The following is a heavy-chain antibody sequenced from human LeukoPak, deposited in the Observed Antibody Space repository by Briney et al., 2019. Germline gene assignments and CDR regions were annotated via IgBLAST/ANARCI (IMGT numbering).Heavy chain of an antibody. J-gene: IGHJ4*02. CDR2: IWYDGSNK. CDR3: ARASSGWYDY. Sequence: GRSLRLSCAASGFTFSSYGMHWVRQAPGKGLEWVAVIWYDGSNKYYADSVKGRFTISRDNSKNTLYLQMGSLRTEDMAVYYCARASSGWYDYWGQGTLVTVSS. D-gene: IGHD6-19*01. CDR1: GFTFSSYG. V-gene: IGHV3-33*01.